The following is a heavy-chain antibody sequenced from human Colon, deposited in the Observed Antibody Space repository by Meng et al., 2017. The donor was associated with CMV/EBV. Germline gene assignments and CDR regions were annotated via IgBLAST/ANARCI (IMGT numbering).Heavy chain of an antibody. D-gene: IGHD2/OR15-2a*01. J-gene: IGHJ4*02. Sequence: GESLKISCAASGFSFRGSAMSRVRQAPGKGLEWVSAISGAGTATYYADPVQGRFIVSRDNSNNTLYLQMNSLRAEDTAIYYCAKARFAYGPTFADHWGQGILVTVSS. V-gene: IGHV3-23*01. CDR3: AKARFAYGPTFADH. CDR1: GFSFRGSA. CDR2: ISGAGTAT.